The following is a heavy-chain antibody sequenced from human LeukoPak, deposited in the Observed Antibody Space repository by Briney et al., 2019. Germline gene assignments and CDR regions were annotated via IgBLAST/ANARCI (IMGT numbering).Heavy chain of an antibody. CDR2: INWNGGST. CDR3: AGRLRGVIGSFDY. V-gene: IGHV3-20*04. J-gene: IGHJ4*02. CDR1: GFTFDGYD. D-gene: IGHD3-10*01. Sequence: GGSLRLSCVASGFTFDGYDMSWVRQVPGKGLEWVSGINWNGGSTLYTDSVKGRFTISRDNAKHSLYLQVNSLRPEDTALYYCAGRLRGVIGSFDYWGQGTLVTVSS.